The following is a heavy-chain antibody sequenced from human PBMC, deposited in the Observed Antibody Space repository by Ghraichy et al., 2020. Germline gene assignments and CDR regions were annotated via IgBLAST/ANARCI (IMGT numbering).Heavy chain of an antibody. CDR1: GGSFSGYY. J-gene: IGHJ4*02. D-gene: IGHD2/OR15-2a*01. V-gene: IGHV4-34*01. CDR3: ARGRSYFRSFDY. CDR2: INHSGST. Sequence: SETLSLTCAVYGGSFSGYYWSWIRQPPGKGLEWIGEINHSGSTNYNPSLKSRVTISVDTSKNQFSLKLSSVTAAGTAVYYCARGRSYFRSFDYWGQGTLVTVSS.